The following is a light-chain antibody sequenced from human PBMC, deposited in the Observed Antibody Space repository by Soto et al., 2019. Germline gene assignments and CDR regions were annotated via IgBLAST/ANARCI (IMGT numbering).Light chain of an antibody. Sequence: QLVLTQSPSASASLGASVKLTCTLSSGHSSYAIAWHQQQPEKGPRFLMKLHSDGSHIKGDGIPDRFSGSSSGAERYLTISRLQSEDEADYYCQTWGNAIQAVFGAGTKLTVL. CDR1: SGHSSYA. J-gene: IGLJ3*02. CDR2: LHSDGSH. V-gene: IGLV4-69*01. CDR3: QTWGNAIQAV.